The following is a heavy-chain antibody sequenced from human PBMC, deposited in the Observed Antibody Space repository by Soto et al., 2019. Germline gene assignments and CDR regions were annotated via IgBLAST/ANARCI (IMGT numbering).Heavy chain of an antibody. D-gene: IGHD2-2*01. V-gene: IGHV4-39*01. Sequence: SETLSLTCTVSGGSISSSSYYWGWIRQPPGKGLEWIGSIYYSGSTYYNPSLKSRVTISVDTSKNQFSLKLSSVTAADTAVYYCAIVVVPAAIGNFDYWGQGTLVTVSS. CDR2: IYYSGST. CDR3: AIVVVPAAIGNFDY. J-gene: IGHJ4*02. CDR1: GGSISSSSYY.